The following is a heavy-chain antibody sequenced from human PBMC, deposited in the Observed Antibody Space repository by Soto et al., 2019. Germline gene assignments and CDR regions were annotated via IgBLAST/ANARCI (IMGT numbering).Heavy chain of an antibody. J-gene: IGHJ4*02. CDR1: GYTFTDYA. Sequence: QVHLVQSGAEVKKPGASVRVSCKASGYTFTDYAIHWVRQAPGQGLEWMGWINAGNRYTKSSQRCQGRISLTRDISASTMYMELSGLTSDDTAVYFCARDRHGYTSGWYGVLDHWGQGTLVTVSS. V-gene: IGHV1-3*01. CDR3: ARDRHGYTSGWYGVLDH. D-gene: IGHD6-19*01. CDR2: INAGNRYT.